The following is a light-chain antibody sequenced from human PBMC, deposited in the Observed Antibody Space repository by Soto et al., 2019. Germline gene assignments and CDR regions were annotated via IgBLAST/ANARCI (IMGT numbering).Light chain of an antibody. CDR1: QSVSSSY. J-gene: IGKJ1*01. V-gene: IGKV3-20*01. CDR3: QQYGSSPPT. Sequence: EIVLTQSPGTLSLSPGERATLSCRASQSVSSSYLAWYQQKPGQAPRLLLYGASSRATVIPERFSGSGSGTDFTLTISGLQAIDGAVYYCQQYGSSPPTFGQGTKVEGK. CDR2: GAS.